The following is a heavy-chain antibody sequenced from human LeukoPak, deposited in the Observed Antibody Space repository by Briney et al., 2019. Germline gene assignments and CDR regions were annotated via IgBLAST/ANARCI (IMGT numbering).Heavy chain of an antibody. CDR2: ISSSSSYI. J-gene: IGHJ6*04. CDR3: AGDGYCSSASCSHSYYYGMDV. CDR1: GFTFSSYS. D-gene: IGHD2-2*01. Sequence: GGSLRLSCAASGFTFSSYSMNWVRQAPGKGLEWVSSISSSSSYIYYADSVKGRFTISRDNAKNSLYLQMNSLRAEDTAVYYCAGDGYCSSASCSHSYYYGMDVWGKGTTVTVSS. V-gene: IGHV3-21*01.